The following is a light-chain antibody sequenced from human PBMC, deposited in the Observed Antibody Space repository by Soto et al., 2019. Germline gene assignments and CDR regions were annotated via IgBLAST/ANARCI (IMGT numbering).Light chain of an antibody. CDR2: SAT. CDR1: QSVSTNQ. V-gene: IGKV3-20*01. CDR3: QVYGILPWT. Sequence: IVLTQSQGTLSVSRGETATLSCLASQSVSTNQLAWYQYKRGQAPRLVFHSATTRANAFPSRFSASGSGTDFTLTISGLQPEDFALYYCQVYGILPWTFGQGTKVDIK. J-gene: IGKJ1*01.